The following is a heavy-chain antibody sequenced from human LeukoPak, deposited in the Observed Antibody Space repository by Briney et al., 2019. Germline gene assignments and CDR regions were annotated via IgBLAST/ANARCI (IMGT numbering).Heavy chain of an antibody. D-gene: IGHD6-19*01. J-gene: IGHJ4*02. Sequence: ESLKISCKGSGYSFASHWIGWVRQRPGKGLEWMGIIYAGDSDTRYSPSFQSQVTISADKSISTAYLQWSSLKASDTAMYYCARHSSYSSGWPLDYWGQGTLVTVSS. V-gene: IGHV5-51*01. CDR3: ARHSSYSSGWPLDY. CDR1: GYSFASHW. CDR2: IYAGDSDT.